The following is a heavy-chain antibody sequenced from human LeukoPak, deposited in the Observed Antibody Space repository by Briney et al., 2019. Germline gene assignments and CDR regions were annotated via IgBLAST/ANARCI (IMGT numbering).Heavy chain of an antibody. CDR2: IYYSGTT. Sequence: PSETLSLTCTVTGDSITSRTYYWAWIRQPAGKGLEWIGTIYYSGTTYYNPSLKSRVTISLDTSSNQLSLGLTSVIAMDTAIYYCARGPLVTLYYYYGMDVWGQGTTVTVSS. D-gene: IGHD5-18*01. J-gene: IGHJ6*02. V-gene: IGHV4-39*01. CDR1: GDSITSRTYY. CDR3: ARGPLVTLYYYYGMDV.